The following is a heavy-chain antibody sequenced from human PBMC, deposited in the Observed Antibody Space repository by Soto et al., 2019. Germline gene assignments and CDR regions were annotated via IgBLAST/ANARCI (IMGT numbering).Heavy chain of an antibody. Sequence: EVQLVESGGGLVKPGGSLRLSCAASGFTFSSYSMNWVRQAPGKGLEWVSSISSSGAYIYYARSVRGSFTISRDTAKNSLYLQMHSLRVEDTAVYYCARGIAARADVPDYWGQGTLVIVSA. J-gene: IGHJ4*02. CDR1: GFTFSSYS. D-gene: IGHD6-25*01. CDR2: ISSSGAYI. CDR3: ARGIAARADVPDY. V-gene: IGHV3-21*01.